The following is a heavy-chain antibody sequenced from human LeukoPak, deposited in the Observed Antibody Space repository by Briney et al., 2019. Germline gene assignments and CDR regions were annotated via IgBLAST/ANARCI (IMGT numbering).Heavy chain of an antibody. Sequence: GGSLRLSCAASGFIFSSYAMQWVRQAPGKELECISAITGNGGGTFYADSVKGRFTISRDNSKNTLFLQMDSLKAEDMAVYYCVRGGQSTNCFDYWGQGILVTVSP. CDR1: GFIFSSYA. V-gene: IGHV3-64*02. CDR2: ITGNGGGT. CDR3: VRGGQSTNCFDY. D-gene: IGHD1-1*01. J-gene: IGHJ4*02.